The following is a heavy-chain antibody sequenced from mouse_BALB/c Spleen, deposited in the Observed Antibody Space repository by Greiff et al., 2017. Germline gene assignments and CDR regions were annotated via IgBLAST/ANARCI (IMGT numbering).Heavy chain of an antibody. Sequence: EVKLVESGPSLVKPSQTLSLTCSVTGDSFTSCYWNWIRKSPGNKLEYMGYICYSGSTYYNSSLKSRISITRDTSKNQYYLQLNSMTTEDTATYYWERGDRDGYDCAWFAYWGQGTLVTVSA. D-gene: IGHD2-2*01. CDR1: GDSFTSCY. CDR2: ICYSGST. V-gene: IGHV3-8*02. CDR3: ERGDRDGYDCAWFAY. J-gene: IGHJ3*01.